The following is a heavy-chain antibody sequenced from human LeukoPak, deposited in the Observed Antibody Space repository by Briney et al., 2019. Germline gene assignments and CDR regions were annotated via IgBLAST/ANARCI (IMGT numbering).Heavy chain of an antibody. V-gene: IGHV3-20*04. CDR2: INWDGGST. D-gene: IGHD3-3*01. Sequence: GGSLRLSCAASGFTFDDYGMSWVRQAPGKGLEWVSGINWDGGSTGYADSVKGRFTISRDNAKNSLYLQMNSLRAEDTALYYCARDGFWSGNKYYYYYMDVWGKGTTVTVSS. CDR1: GFTFDDYG. J-gene: IGHJ6*03. CDR3: ARDGFWSGNKYYYYYMDV.